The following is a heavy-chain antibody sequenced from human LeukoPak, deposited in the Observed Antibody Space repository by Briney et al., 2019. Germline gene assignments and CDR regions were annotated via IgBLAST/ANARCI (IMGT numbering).Heavy chain of an antibody. CDR3: ARIYNGYHFDY. J-gene: IGHJ4*02. CDR1: GFIFSSYW. CDR2: IKQDGSVE. Sequence: GGSLRLSCAASGFIFSSYWMSWVRQAPGKGKEWVANIKQDGSVEYYVDSVKGRFTISRDNAKNSLYLQLNSLRAEDTAVYYCARIYNGYHFDYWGQGTLVTVSS. D-gene: IGHD5-12*01. V-gene: IGHV3-7*04.